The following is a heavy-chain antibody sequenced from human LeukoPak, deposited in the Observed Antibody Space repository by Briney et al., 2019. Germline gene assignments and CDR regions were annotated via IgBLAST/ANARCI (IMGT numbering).Heavy chain of an antibody. J-gene: IGHJ4*02. CDR3: ARQSSGWYLAGCFDY. V-gene: IGHV4-39*01. CDR2: IYYSGST. D-gene: IGHD6-19*01. Sequence: SETLSLTCTVSGGSISSSGYYWGWIRQPPGKGLEWIASIYYSGSTYYNPSLKSRVTISVDTSKNQFSLKLSSVTAADTAVYYCARQSSGWYLAGCFDYWGQGTLVTVSS. CDR1: GGSISSSGYY.